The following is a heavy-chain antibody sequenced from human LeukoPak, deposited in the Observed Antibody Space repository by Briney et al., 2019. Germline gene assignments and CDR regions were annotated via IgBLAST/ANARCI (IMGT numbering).Heavy chain of an antibody. D-gene: IGHD6-19*01. CDR1: GFTFSTYA. CDR2: ISHGGDSA. Sequence: GGSLRLSCTASGFTFSTYAMTWVRQAPGKGLEWVSVISHGGDSAWYADSVKGRFTISRDNSKSTLFLQMNSLRADDTAIYYCAKGRSGWYEGLDYWGQGILVIVSS. V-gene: IGHV3-23*01. J-gene: IGHJ4*02. CDR3: AKGRSGWYEGLDY.